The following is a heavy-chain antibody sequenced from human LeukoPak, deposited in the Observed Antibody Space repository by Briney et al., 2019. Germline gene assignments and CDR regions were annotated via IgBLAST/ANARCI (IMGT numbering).Heavy chain of an antibody. J-gene: IGHJ4*02. Sequence: ASVKVSCKASGGTFSSYAISWVRQAPGQGLEWKGGIIPIFDTANYAQKFQGRVTITADESTSTAYMELSSLRSEDTAVYYRARSKYDSSGYYHGTIDYWGQGTLVTVSS. CDR2: IIPIFDTA. CDR3: ARSKYDSSGYYHGTIDY. CDR1: GGTFSSYA. V-gene: IGHV1-69*13. D-gene: IGHD3-22*01.